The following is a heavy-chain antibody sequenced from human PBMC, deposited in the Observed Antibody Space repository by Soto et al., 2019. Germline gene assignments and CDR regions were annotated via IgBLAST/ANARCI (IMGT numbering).Heavy chain of an antibody. D-gene: IGHD6-13*01. CDR2: ISWNSGSI. Sequence: GGSLRLSCAASGFTFDDYAMHWVRQAPGKGLEWVSGISWNSGSIGYADSVKGRFTISRDNAKNSLYLQMNSLRAEDTALYYYAKATGVSKNSRPDAFDIWGQGTMVTVSS. J-gene: IGHJ3*02. CDR1: GFTFDDYA. V-gene: IGHV3-9*01. CDR3: AKATGVSKNSRPDAFDI.